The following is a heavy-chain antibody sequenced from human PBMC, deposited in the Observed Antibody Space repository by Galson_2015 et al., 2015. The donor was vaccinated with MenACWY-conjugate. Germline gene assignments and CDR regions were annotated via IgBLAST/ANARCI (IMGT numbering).Heavy chain of an antibody. J-gene: IGHJ6*03. V-gene: IGHV3-7*03. CDR2: IKQDGSEK. Sequence: SLRLSCAASGFTFSSYWMSWVRQAPGKGLEWVANIKQDGSEKYYVDSVKGRFTISRDNAKNSLYLQMNSPRAEDTAVYYCASMTYYYYYYMDVWGKGTTVTVSS. CDR1: GFTFSSYW. CDR3: ASMTYYYYYYMDV.